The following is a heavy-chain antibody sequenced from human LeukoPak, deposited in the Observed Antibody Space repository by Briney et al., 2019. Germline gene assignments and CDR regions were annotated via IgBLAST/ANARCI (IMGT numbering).Heavy chain of an antibody. CDR2: IKEDGSEK. D-gene: IGHD4-17*01. Sequence: GGSLRLSCAVSGFTFSSYWMSWVRQAPGKGLEWVANIKEDGSEKNYVDSVKGRFTISRDNAKNSLYLQMNSLRAEDTAVYYCAREGDYGDYYYGMDVWGQGTTVTVSS. CDR1: GFTFSSYW. V-gene: IGHV3-7*03. CDR3: AREGDYGDYYYGMDV. J-gene: IGHJ6*02.